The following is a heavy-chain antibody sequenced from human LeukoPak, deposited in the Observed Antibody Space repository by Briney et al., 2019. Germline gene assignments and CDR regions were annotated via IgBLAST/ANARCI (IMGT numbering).Heavy chain of an antibody. V-gene: IGHV3-7*03. CDR2: IKQDGSEK. J-gene: IGHJ4*02. CDR3: ARDGGPFDS. D-gene: IGHD3-16*01. CDR1: GFTFRRYW. Sequence: GGSLRLSCAASGFTFRRYWMSWVRQAPGKGLEWVANIKQDGSEKYYVDSVKGRFTISRDNAKKSLYLQMNSLRAEDTAVYYCARDGGPFDSWGQGTLVTVSS.